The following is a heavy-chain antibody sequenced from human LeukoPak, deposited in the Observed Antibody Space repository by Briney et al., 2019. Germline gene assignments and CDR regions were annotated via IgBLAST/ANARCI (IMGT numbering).Heavy chain of an antibody. CDR2: ITSSGRT. CDR3: AKSVAKDPNYFYGMDV. Sequence: KSSETLSLTCTVSGDSFTSYYWSWIRQTAGEGLEWIGRITSSGRTNYNPSFKGRVSMSIDTSKNQFSLELSTVTAAETAVYYCAKSVAKDPNYFYGMDVWGQGTSVTVSS. V-gene: IGHV4-4*07. J-gene: IGHJ6*02. D-gene: IGHD5/OR15-5a*01. CDR1: GDSFTSYY.